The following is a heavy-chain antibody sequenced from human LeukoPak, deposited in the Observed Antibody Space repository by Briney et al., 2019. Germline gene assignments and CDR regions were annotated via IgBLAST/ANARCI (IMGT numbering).Heavy chain of an antibody. CDR1: GFTFSIYA. J-gene: IGHJ4*02. V-gene: IGHV3-23*01. CDR3: AKDLSGSFDY. CDR2: ISATDVRT. Sequence: GGSLRLSCAASGFTFSIYAMSWVRQAPGKGLEWVSAISATDVRTYYADSVKGRFTISRDNSKRTLYLQMNSLRAEDTALYYCAKDLSGSFDYWGLGSLVTVSS. D-gene: IGHD1-26*01.